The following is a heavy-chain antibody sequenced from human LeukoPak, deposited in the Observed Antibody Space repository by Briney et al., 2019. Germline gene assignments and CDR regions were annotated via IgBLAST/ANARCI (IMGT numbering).Heavy chain of an antibody. Sequence: SETLSVTCAVSGYSISSGYYWGWIRQPPGKGLEWIGSIYHSGSTYYNPSLKSRVTISVDTSKNQFSLKLSSVTAADTAVYYCARAGYSGYDTPLEYDYWGQGTLVTVSS. J-gene: IGHJ4*02. CDR1: GYSISSGYY. CDR2: IYHSGST. V-gene: IGHV4-38-2*01. D-gene: IGHD5-12*01. CDR3: ARAGYSGYDTPLEYDY.